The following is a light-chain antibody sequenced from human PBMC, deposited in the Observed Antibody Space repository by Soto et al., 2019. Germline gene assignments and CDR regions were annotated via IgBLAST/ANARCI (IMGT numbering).Light chain of an antibody. CDR2: DAS. CDR1: QSVSRSY. J-gene: IGKJ1*01. CDR3: QQYNNWPWT. V-gene: IGKV3D-20*02. Sequence: EIVLTQSPGTLSLSPGERATLSCRASQSVSRSYLAWYQQKPGQAPRLLIYDASNRATGIPARFSGSGSGTDFTLTISSLQSEDFAVYYCQQYNNWPWTFGQGTKVDIK.